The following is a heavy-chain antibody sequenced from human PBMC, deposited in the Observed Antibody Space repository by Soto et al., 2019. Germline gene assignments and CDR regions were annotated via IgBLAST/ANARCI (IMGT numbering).Heavy chain of an antibody. CDR2: FSGSGPTT. Sequence: GGSLRLSCAASGFTFNNHAMNWVRQAPGKGLEWVSSFSGSGPTTYYADSVKGRFTISRDNSKKTLYLQMNSLRAEDTAVYYCVRLYYYDPPGAFDIWGQGTMVTVSS. V-gene: IGHV3-23*01. CDR1: GFTFNNHA. J-gene: IGHJ3*02. D-gene: IGHD3-22*01. CDR3: VRLYYYDPPGAFDI.